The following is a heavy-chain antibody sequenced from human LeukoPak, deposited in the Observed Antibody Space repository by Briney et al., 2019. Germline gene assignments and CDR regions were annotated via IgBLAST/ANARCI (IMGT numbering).Heavy chain of an antibody. J-gene: IGHJ4*02. D-gene: IGHD4-17*01. CDR1: GFSLSTSGVG. V-gene: IGHV2-5*02. Sequence: SGPTLVKPTQTLTLTCTFSGFSLSTSGVGVGWIRQPPGKALEWLAVIYWDADKRYSPSLKSRLSITKDTSKNQVVLTMTNMDPDDTATYYCAHRPRGNGDYGYYFDYWGQGTLVTVSS. CDR2: IYWDADK. CDR3: AHRPRGNGDYGYYFDY.